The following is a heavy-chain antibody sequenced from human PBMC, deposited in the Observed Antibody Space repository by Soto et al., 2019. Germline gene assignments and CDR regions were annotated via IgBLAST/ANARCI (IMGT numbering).Heavy chain of an antibody. Sequence: SETLSLTCAVYGGSFIDYYWNWIRQPPGKGLEWIGEIHHSGSTNYNPSLKSRVTISVDTSKNQFSLKLSSVTAADTAVYYCAKGQRPLEPFDYWGRGTLVTVSS. V-gene: IGHV4-34*01. CDR2: IHHSGST. J-gene: IGHJ4*02. CDR3: AKGQRPLEPFDY. CDR1: GGSFIDYY.